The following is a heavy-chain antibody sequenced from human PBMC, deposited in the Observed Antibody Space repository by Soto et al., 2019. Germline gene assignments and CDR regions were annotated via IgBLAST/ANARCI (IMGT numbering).Heavy chain of an antibody. D-gene: IGHD3-10*01. Sequence: SETLSLTCAVYGGSFSGYYWSWIRQPPGKGLEWIGEINHSGSTNYNPSLKSRVTISVDTSKNQFSLKLSSVTAADTAVYYCARAVRGQYYFDYWGRGTLVTVSS. CDR3: ARAVRGQYYFDY. V-gene: IGHV4-34*01. CDR1: GGSFSGYY. CDR2: INHSGST. J-gene: IGHJ4*02.